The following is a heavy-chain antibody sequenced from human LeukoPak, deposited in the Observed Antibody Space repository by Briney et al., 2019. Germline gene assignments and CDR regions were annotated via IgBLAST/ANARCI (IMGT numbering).Heavy chain of an antibody. Sequence: GGSLRLSCAASGFTFSSYAVSWVRQAPGKGLVWVSRINSDGSTTSYADSVKGRFTISRDNAKNTLYLQMNSLRAEDTAVYYCARASIAVRGDYWGQGTLVTVSS. J-gene: IGHJ4*02. V-gene: IGHV3-74*01. CDR2: INSDGSTT. D-gene: IGHD6-6*01. CDR3: ARASIAVRGDY. CDR1: GFTFSSYA.